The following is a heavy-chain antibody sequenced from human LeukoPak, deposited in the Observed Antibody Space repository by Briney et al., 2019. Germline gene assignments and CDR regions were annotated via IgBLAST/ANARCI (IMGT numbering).Heavy chain of an antibody. V-gene: IGHV3-11*01. J-gene: IGHJ4*02. CDR3: ARGDVVVTAAPLYFDY. D-gene: IGHD2-2*01. Sequence: GGSLRLSCAASGFTFSDYYMSWIRQAPGNRLEWVSYISSSGSTIYYADSVKGRFTISRDNAKNSLYLQMNSLRAEDTAVYYCARGDVVVTAAPLYFDYWGQGTLVTVSS. CDR2: ISSSGSTI. CDR1: GFTFSDYY.